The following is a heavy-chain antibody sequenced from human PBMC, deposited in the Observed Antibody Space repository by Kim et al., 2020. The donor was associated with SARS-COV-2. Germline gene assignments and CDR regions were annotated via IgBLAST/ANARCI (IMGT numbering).Heavy chain of an antibody. CDR1: GGSFSGYY. D-gene: IGHD3-10*01. J-gene: IGHJ5*02. V-gene: IGHV4-34*01. Sequence: SETLSLTCAVYGGSFSGYYWSWIRQPPGKGLEWIGEINHSGSTNYNPSLKSRVTISVDTSKNQFSLKLSSVTAADTAVYYCARDQIPKMYYYGSGSYSRPGWFDPWGQGTLVTVSS. CDR2: INHSGST. CDR3: ARDQIPKMYYYGSGSYSRPGWFDP.